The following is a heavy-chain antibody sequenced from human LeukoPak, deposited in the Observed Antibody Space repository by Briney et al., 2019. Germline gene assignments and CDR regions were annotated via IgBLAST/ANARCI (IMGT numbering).Heavy chain of an antibody. D-gene: IGHD3-22*01. J-gene: IGHJ4*02. CDR1: GYTFTGHY. CDR3: AREDYYDSGSNDY. Sequence: GASVKVSCKASGYTFTGHYIHWVRQAPGQGLEWMGWIHPNTGGTKYAQKFQGRVTMTRDTSSSTAYMELSSLRSADTAVYYCAREDYYDSGSNDYWGQGTLVTVSS. V-gene: IGHV1-2*02. CDR2: IHPNTGGT.